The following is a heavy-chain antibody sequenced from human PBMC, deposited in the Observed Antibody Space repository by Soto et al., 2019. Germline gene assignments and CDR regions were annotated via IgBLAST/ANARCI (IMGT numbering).Heavy chain of an antibody. Sequence: SETLSLTCTVSGGSISSSSYYWGWIRQPPGKGLEWIGSIYYSGSTYYNPSLKSRVTISVDTSKNQFSLKLSSVTAADTAVYYCAGQYYYGSGSYLLYAFDIWGQGTMVTVSS. V-gene: IGHV4-39*01. D-gene: IGHD3-10*01. CDR2: IYYSGST. J-gene: IGHJ3*02. CDR3: AGQYYYGSGSYLLYAFDI. CDR1: GGSISSSSYY.